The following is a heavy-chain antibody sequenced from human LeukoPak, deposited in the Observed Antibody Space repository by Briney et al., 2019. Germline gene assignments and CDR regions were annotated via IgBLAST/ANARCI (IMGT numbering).Heavy chain of an antibody. D-gene: IGHD3-10*01. CDR1: GFTFSTYW. CDR3: VVRGVVKPY. J-gene: IGHJ4*02. Sequence: GGSLRLSCEASGFTFSTYWMSWVRQAPGKGLEWVANVKPDGSERYYVDSVKGRFTISRDNAKNSLYLQMNSPRAEDTAVYYCVVRGVVKPYWGQGTLVTVSS. CDR2: VKPDGSER. V-gene: IGHV3-7*01.